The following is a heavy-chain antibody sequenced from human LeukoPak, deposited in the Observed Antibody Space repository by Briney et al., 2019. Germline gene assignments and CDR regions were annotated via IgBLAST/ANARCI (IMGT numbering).Heavy chain of an antibody. CDR2: IYYSGST. Sequence: PSETLSLACTVSGASISSSTYYWGWIRQPPGKGLEWIGYIYYSGSTNYNPSLKSRVTISVDTSKNQFSLKLSSVTAADTAVYYCARDYYDSSGYYVDYWGQGTLVTVSS. CDR3: ARDYYDSSGYYVDY. V-gene: IGHV4-61*05. D-gene: IGHD3-22*01. CDR1: GASISSSTYY. J-gene: IGHJ4*02.